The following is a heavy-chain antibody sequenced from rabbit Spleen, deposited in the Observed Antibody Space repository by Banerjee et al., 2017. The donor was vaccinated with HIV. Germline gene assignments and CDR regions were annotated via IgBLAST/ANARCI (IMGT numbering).Heavy chain of an antibody. CDR3: ARDNISGYSCGL. D-gene: IGHD1-1*01. CDR1: GVSFSGDSY. CDR2: IDTGSSGFT. J-gene: IGHJ4*01. V-gene: IGHV1S40*01. Sequence: QSLEESGGDLVKPGASLTLTCIASGVSFSGDSYMCWVRQAPGKGLEWIVCIDTGSSGFTYFANWAKGRFTISKTSSTTVTLQMTSLTAADTATYFCARDNISGYSCGLWGPGTLVTVS.